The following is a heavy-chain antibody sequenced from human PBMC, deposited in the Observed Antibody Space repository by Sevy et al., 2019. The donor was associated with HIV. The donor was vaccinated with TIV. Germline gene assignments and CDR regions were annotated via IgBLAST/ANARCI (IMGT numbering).Heavy chain of an antibody. D-gene: IGHD3-10*01. Sequence: GGSLRLSCAVSRFAFNTAWMSWVRQAPGKGLEWVGHIKSKSDGGTTDYAAAVKGRFSFSKDESNNTLYLQMNSLKTEDTAVYYCTTGFACARRYSESWGQGTLVTASS. V-gene: IGHV3-15*01. CDR2: IKSKSDGGTT. CDR3: TTGFACARRYSES. J-gene: IGHJ4*03. CDR1: RFAFNTAW.